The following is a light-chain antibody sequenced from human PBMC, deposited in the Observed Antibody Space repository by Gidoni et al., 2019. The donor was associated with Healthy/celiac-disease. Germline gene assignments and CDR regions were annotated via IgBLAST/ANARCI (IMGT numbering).Light chain of an antibody. Sequence: QSALTQPASVSGSPGQSITISCTGTSSDVWSYNLVSWYQQHPGKAPKLMIYEGSKRPSGVSNRFSGSKSGNTASLTISGLQAEDEADYYCCSYAGSSTFLVFGGGTQLTVL. J-gene: IGLJ7*01. CDR2: EGS. V-gene: IGLV2-23*03. CDR1: SSDVWSYNL. CDR3: CSYAGSSTFLV.